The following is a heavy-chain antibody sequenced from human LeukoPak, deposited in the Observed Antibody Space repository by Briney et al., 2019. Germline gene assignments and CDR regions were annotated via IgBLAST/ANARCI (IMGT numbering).Heavy chain of an antibody. V-gene: IGHV4-59*11. J-gene: IGHJ4*02. Sequence: SETLSLTCTVSGGSITSHYCSWLRHPPGKALEWIAYVLDSVRTKDNPSLQSRLTLSADSSNNEFSLRLSSVTAADTAVYYCATLKRGSIYGYFDFWGQGIKVTFSS. CDR2: VLDSVRT. CDR1: GGSITSHY. D-gene: IGHD5-18*01. CDR3: ATLKRGSIYGYFDF.